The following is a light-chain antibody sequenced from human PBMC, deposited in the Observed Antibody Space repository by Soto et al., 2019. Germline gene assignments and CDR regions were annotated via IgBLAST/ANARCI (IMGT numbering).Light chain of an antibody. CDR1: QTIIGNY. V-gene: IGKV3-20*01. CDR3: EQHVNSVYI. CDR2: GAS. J-gene: IGKJ2*01. Sequence: ESVLTQSPGTLSLSPGERATLSCRASQTIIGNYLAWYQQKPGQAPRLLIYGASNRATGVPDRFSGSYSGTDFSLTITRLEPEDFAVYYCEQHVNSVYIFCQGTRLEIK.